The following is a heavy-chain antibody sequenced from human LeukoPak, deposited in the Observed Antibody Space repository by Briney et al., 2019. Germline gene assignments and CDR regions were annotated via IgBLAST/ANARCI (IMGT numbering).Heavy chain of an antibody. D-gene: IGHD6-6*01. J-gene: IGHJ4*02. CDR1: GFTFSSYS. V-gene: IGHV3-21*01. CDR2: ISSSSSYI. Sequence: GGSLRLSCAACGFTFSSYSMNWVRQAPGKGLEWVSSISSSSSYIYYADSVKGRFTISRDNAKNSLYLQMNSLRAEDTAVYYCARDLSAARGPWGQGTLVTVSS. CDR3: ARDLSAARGP.